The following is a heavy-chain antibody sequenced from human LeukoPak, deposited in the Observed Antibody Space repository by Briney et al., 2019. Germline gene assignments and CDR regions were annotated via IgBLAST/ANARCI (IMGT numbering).Heavy chain of an antibody. J-gene: IGHJ1*01. CDR1: GFTFSDYH. Sequence: GGSLRLSCAASGFTFSDYHMSWIRQAPGKGLEWVSYISSSGSIIYYADSVKGRFTISRDNVKNSMYLQMNSLRAEDTAVYYCARGKYDSSPFLQHWGQGTLVTVSS. V-gene: IGHV3-11*01. CDR3: ARGKYDSSPFLQH. CDR2: ISSSGSII. D-gene: IGHD3-22*01.